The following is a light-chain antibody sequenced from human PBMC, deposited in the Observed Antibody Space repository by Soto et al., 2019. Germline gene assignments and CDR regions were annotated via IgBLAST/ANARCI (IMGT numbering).Light chain of an antibody. J-gene: IGKJ4*01. Sequence: EIVLTQSPATLSVSLGDRATLSCRASQSFSSIKLTWFQQKPGHAPRLLISATSSRPTGFPDRFSGSGSGTDFTLTISSLEPEDFAFYYCQQSNSSPFTFGGGTKVEMK. CDR2: ATS. V-gene: IGKV3D-20*02. CDR1: QSFSSIK. CDR3: QQSNSSPFT.